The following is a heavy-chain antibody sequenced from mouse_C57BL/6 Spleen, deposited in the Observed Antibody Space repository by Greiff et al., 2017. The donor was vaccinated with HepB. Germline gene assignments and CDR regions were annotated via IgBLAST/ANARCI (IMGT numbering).Heavy chain of an antibody. Sequence: QVQLQQSGAELVKPGASVKMSCKASGYNFTSYWITWVKQRPGQGLEWIGDIYPGSGNTNYNEKFKSKATLTVDTSSSKAYMQLSSLTSEDSAVYYCARTDNWYFDVWGTGTTVTVSS. CDR1: GYNFTSYW. V-gene: IGHV1-55*01. J-gene: IGHJ1*03. CDR2: IYPGSGNT. CDR3: ARTDNWYFDV.